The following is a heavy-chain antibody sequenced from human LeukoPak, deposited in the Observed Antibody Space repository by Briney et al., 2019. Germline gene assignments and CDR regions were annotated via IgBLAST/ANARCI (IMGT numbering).Heavy chain of an antibody. J-gene: IGHJ3*02. Sequence: PGGSLRLSCAASGFTFSSYSMNWVRQAPGKGLEWVSYISSSSSTLYYADSVKGRFTISRDNAKNSLHLQMNRLRAEDTAVYCCARERGYDFWSGYYSRAPNAFDIWGQGTMVTVSS. CDR2: ISSSSSTL. V-gene: IGHV3-48*01. CDR1: GFTFSSYS. CDR3: ARERGYDFWSGYYSRAPNAFDI. D-gene: IGHD3-3*01.